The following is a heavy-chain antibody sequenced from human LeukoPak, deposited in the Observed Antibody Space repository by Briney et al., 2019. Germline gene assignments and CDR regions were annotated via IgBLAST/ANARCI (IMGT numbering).Heavy chain of an antibody. CDR2: IYSGGNT. CDR3: ARAHDRGYYYGFDY. D-gene: IGHD3-22*01. Sequence: RGSLRLSCAASGFTASSNHMRAVRQAPGKGLEWVSVIYSGGNTYYTDSVQGRFTMSRENPKNTLYLQMNSLRAEDTAVYYCARAHDRGYYYGFDYWGQGTLVTVSS. CDR1: GFTASSNH. J-gene: IGHJ4*02. V-gene: IGHV3-66*01.